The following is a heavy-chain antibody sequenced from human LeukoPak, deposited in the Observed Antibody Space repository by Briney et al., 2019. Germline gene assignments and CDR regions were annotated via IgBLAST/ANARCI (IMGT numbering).Heavy chain of an antibody. D-gene: IGHD3-10*01. CDR3: ARHRGPVWFGELFYYYYGMDV. J-gene: IGHJ6*02. CDR2: TRNKANSYTT. V-gene: IGHV3-72*01. CDR1: GFTFSDHY. Sequence: PGGSLRLSCAASGFTFSDHYMDWVRQAPGKGLEWVGRTRNKANSYTTEYAASVKGRFTISRDDSKNSLYLQMNSLKTEDTAVYYCARHRGPVWFGELFYYYYGMDVWGQGTTVTVS.